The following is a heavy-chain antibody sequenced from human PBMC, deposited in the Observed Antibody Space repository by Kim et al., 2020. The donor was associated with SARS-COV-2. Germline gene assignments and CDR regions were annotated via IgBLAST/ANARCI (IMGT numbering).Heavy chain of an antibody. D-gene: IGHD2-15*01. Sequence: GGSLRLSCAVSGFRFSTHAMSWVRQAPGKSLEWVSTIDDNGADTYYGDSVKGRFTVSRDNSRNLLSLQMNSLRVEDTAIYFCAMFNCRYVSDGDYWGHGTLVIVSS. CDR2: IDDNGADT. CDR1: GFRFSTHA. J-gene: IGHJ4*01. CDR3: AMFNCRYVSDGDY. V-gene: IGHV3-23*01.